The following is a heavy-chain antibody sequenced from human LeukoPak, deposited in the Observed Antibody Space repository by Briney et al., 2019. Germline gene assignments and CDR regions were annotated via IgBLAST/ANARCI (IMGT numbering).Heavy chain of an antibody. CDR2: IYNSGST. V-gene: IGHV4-59*01. CDR3: ARDPGAFDI. CDR1: GVSISTYH. Sequence: SETLSLTCTVSGVSISTYHWTWIRQPPGEGLEWIGHIYNSGSTNYNPSLRGRVTISLDTSKNQVSLKLSSVTAADTAVYYCARDPGAFDIWGQGTMVTVSS. J-gene: IGHJ3*02.